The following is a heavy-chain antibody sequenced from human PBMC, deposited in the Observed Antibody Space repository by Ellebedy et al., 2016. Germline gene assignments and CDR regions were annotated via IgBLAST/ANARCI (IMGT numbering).Heavy chain of an antibody. V-gene: IGHV4-34*01. J-gene: IGHJ4*02. CDR3: ARANRIAARRPWDY. Sequence: SETLSLXXALYGGSFRGYYWSWIRQPPGKGLEWIGEINHSGSTNYNPSLKSRVTISVDTSKNQFSLKLSSVTAADTAVYYCARANRIAARRPWDYWGQGTLVTVSS. CDR2: INHSGST. D-gene: IGHD6-6*01. CDR1: GGSFRGYY.